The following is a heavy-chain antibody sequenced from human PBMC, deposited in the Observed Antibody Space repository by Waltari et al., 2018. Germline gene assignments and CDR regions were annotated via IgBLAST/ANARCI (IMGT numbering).Heavy chain of an antibody. CDR3: IRDYGSPY. J-gene: IGHJ4*02. D-gene: IGHD6-19*01. Sequence: EAQQVESGGDLVQPGGSLRISCVVSGFTLSNYWMSWVRQAPGKGLEWVANINKDGTETYYVDSVRGRFTISKDDAKNSVYLQMNSLKVEDTAVYYCIRDYGSPYWGQGTLVTVSS. CDR2: INKDGTET. CDR1: GFTLSNYW. V-gene: IGHV3-7*03.